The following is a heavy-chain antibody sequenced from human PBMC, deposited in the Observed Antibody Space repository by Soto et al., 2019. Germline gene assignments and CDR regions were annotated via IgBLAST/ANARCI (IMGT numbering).Heavy chain of an antibody. CDR3: ARGGGSTTHFGKYYFDY. CDR1: GGTFSSYA. J-gene: IGHJ4*02. V-gene: IGHV1-69*13. CDR2: IIPIFGTA. Sequence: SVKVSCKASGGTFSSYAISWVRQAPGQGLEWMGGIIPIFGTANYAQKFQGRVTITADESTSTAYMELSSLRSEDTAVYYCARGGGSTTHFGKYYFDYWGQGTLVTVSS. D-gene: IGHD2-2*01.